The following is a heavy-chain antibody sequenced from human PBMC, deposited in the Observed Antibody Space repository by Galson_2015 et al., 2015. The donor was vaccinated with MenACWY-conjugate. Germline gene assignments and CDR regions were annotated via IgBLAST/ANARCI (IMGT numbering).Heavy chain of an antibody. D-gene: IGHD6-19*01. CDR1: GFTFDDYG. V-gene: IGHV3-20*04. CDR2: INWNGENT. Sequence: SLRLSCAASGFTFDDYGMSWVRQAPGKGLEWISGINWNGENTGYADSVKGRCTISRDNRKDTLVLQMNSLRGEDTAIYYCAKGPLRYSSGWYYFDYWGQGTLVTVSS. CDR3: AKGPLRYSSGWYYFDY. J-gene: IGHJ4*02.